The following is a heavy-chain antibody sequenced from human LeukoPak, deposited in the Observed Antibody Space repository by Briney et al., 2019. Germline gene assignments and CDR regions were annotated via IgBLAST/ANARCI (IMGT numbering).Heavy chain of an antibody. Sequence: SETLSLTCTVSGGSISNYYWNWIRQPPGKGLEWIAYIYHSGSTNYNPSLKSRVTISVDTSKNQFSLKLGSVTAADTAGYYCARGFNGAGSFDSWGRGTLVTVSS. D-gene: IGHD4-17*01. CDR3: ARGFNGAGSFDS. CDR1: GGSISNYY. CDR2: IYHSGST. V-gene: IGHV4-59*01. J-gene: IGHJ4*01.